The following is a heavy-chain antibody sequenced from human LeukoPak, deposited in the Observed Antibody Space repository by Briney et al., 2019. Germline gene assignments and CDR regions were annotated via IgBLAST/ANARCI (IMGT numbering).Heavy chain of an antibody. CDR2: IKDNGGST. Sequence: GGSLRLSCATSGFTFSSYAMSWVRQAPGKGLEWVSAIKDNGGSTVYADSVKGRFTISRDNSKNTLYLQMNSLRAEDTALYYCAKSRTTAGYYFDYWGQGTLVTVSS. J-gene: IGHJ4*02. V-gene: IGHV3-23*01. D-gene: IGHD2/OR15-2a*01. CDR1: GFTFSSYA. CDR3: AKSRTTAGYYFDY.